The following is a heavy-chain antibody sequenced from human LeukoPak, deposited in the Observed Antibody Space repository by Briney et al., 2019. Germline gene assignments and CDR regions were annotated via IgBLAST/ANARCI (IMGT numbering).Heavy chain of an antibody. J-gene: IGHJ5*02. CDR1: GGSISSYY. Sequence: PSETLSLTCTVSGGSISSYYWSWIRQPPGKGLEWIGYIIYSGSTNYDPSLKSRVTISVGTSKNQFSLKMSSVTAADTAVYYCARLMNRSGWYRFDQWGQGTMVTVSS. V-gene: IGHV4-59*08. CDR2: IIYSGST. D-gene: IGHD6-19*01. CDR3: ARLMNRSGWYRFDQ.